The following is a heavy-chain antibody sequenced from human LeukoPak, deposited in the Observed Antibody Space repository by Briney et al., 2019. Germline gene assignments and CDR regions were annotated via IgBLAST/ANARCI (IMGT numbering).Heavy chain of an antibody. CDR3: SNGIYSSSY. D-gene: IGHD6-6*01. V-gene: IGHV3-7*01. CDR2: IDQDGSEQ. CDR1: GFTFTRYW. Sequence: GGSLRLSCAASGFTFTRYWMCWVRQAPGKGLEWVANIDQDGSEQYYLDSVEGRFTISRDNAKSSLYLQMDNLRAEDTAVYYCSNGIYSSSYWGRGTLVTVSS. J-gene: IGHJ4*02.